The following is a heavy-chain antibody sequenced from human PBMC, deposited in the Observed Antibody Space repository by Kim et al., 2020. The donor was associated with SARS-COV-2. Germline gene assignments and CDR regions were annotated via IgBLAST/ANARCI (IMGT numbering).Heavy chain of an antibody. D-gene: IGHD3-9*01. V-gene: IGHV3-11*05. J-gene: IGHJ6*02. CDR3: ARDSGYDILTGYFYYYGMDV. Sequence: GRFTISRDNAKNSLYLQMNSLRAEDTAVYYCARDSGYDILTGYFYYYGMDVWGQGTTVTVSS.